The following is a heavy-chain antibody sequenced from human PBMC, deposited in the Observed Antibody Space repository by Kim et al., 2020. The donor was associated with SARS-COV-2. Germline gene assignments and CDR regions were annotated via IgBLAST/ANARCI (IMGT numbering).Heavy chain of an antibody. CDR3: ARDRGILFFGELLYIGY. J-gene: IGHJ4*02. CDR2: INAGNGNT. V-gene: IGHV1-3*01. D-gene: IGHD3-10*01. CDR1: GYTFTSYA. Sequence: ASVKVSCKASGYTFTSYAMHWVRQAPGQRLEWMGWINAGNGNTKYSQKFHGRVTITRDTSASTAYMELSSLRSEDTAVYYCARDRGILFFGELLYIGYWGQGTLVTVSS.